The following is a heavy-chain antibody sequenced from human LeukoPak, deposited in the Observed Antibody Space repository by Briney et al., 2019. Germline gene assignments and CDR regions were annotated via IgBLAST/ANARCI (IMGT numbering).Heavy chain of an antibody. J-gene: IGHJ6*03. V-gene: IGHV1-8*02. CDR1: GYPFTGYY. CDR2: MNPNSGNT. CDR3: ARVIPSGYYYYYYMDV. Sequence: ASVKVSCKASGYPFTGYYMHWVRQATGQGLEWMGWMNPNSGNTGYAQKFQGRVTMTTDTSTSTAYMELRSLRSDDTAVYYCARVIPSGYYYYYYMDVWGKGTTVTVSS.